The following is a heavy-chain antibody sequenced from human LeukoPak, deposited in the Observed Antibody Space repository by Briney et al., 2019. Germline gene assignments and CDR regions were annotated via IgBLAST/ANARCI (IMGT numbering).Heavy chain of an antibody. J-gene: IGHJ4*02. CDR2: ISWDGGST. Sequence: SRGSLRLSCAASGFTFDDYTMHWVRQAPGKGLEWVSLISWDGGSTYYADSVKGRFTISRDDAKRSVYIQMNSLRAEDTAVYYCARTYERDIDYWGQGTPVAVSS. D-gene: IGHD3-3*01. V-gene: IGHV3-43*01. CDR3: ARTYERDIDY. CDR1: GFTFDDYT.